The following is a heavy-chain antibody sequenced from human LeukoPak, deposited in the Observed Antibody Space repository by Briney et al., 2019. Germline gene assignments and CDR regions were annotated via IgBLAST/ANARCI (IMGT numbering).Heavy chain of an antibody. V-gene: IGHV1-18*01. Sequence: GASVKVSCKASGYTFTSYGISWVRQAPGQGLEWMGWISAYNGNTNYAQKLQGRVTMTTDTSTSTAYMELRSLRSDDTAIYYCARDRGGSGWYWYFDLWGRGTLVTVSS. CDR3: ARDRGGSGWYWYFDL. CDR2: ISAYNGNT. CDR1: GYTFTSYG. J-gene: IGHJ2*01. D-gene: IGHD6-19*01.